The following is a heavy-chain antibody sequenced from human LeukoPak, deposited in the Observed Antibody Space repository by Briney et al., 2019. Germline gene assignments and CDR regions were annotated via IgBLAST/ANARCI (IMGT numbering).Heavy chain of an antibody. V-gene: IGHV3-30*18. CDR1: GFTFRTYG. D-gene: IGHD3-9*01. Sequence: GGFLRLSCAASGFTFRTYGMNWVRQAPGRGLEWVAVISHDGSNKYYADSVKGRFTISRDNSKNTLYLQVNSLRAEDMAVYYCAKVLLPYSDRSRGHGMDVWGQGTMVTVSS. CDR2: ISHDGSNK. J-gene: IGHJ6*02. CDR3: AKVLLPYSDRSRGHGMDV.